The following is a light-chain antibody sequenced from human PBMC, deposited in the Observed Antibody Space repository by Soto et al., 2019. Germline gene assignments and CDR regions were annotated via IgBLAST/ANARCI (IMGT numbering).Light chain of an antibody. Sequence: EIVLTQSPDTLALSPGETATLSCRTSQSVSSTYLAWYQHKVGQAPRLLIYGASSRATGIPDRFSGSDSGTDFTLTISRLEPEDFAVYYCQQYDSSPPVYTFGQGTKLEI. J-gene: IGKJ2*01. CDR2: GAS. CDR1: QSVSSTY. CDR3: QQYDSSPPVYT. V-gene: IGKV3-20*01.